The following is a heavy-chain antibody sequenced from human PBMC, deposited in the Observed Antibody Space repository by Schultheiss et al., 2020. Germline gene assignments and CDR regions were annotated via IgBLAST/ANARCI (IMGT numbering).Heavy chain of an antibody. Sequence: GGSLRLSCAASGFTFSSYWMSWVRQAPGKGLEWVSSISSSSSYIYYADSVKGRFTISRDNAKNSLYLQMNSLRAEDTAVYYCARDLTGLQDFDYWGQGTLVNVDS. J-gene: IGHJ4*02. D-gene: IGHD5-24*01. CDR2: ISSSSSYI. CDR3: ARDLTGLQDFDY. CDR1: GFTFSSYW. V-gene: IGHV3-21*01.